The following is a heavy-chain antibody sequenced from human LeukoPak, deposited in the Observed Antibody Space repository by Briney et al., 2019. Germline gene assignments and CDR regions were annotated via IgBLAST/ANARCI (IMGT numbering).Heavy chain of an antibody. CDR2: IYPGDSDT. V-gene: IGHV5-51*01. Sequence: GESLKISCKGSGYSFTSYWIGWVRQMPGKGLEWMGIIYPGDSDTRYSPSFQGQVTISADKSISTAYLQWSSLKASDTAMYYCARVVVTAAPINWFDPWGQGPLVAVSS. CDR3: ARVVVTAAPINWFDP. D-gene: IGHD2-21*02. CDR1: GYSFTSYW. J-gene: IGHJ5*02.